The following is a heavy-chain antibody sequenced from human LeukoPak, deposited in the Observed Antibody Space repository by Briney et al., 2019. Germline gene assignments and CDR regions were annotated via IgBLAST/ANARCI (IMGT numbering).Heavy chain of an antibody. V-gene: IGHV3-23*01. CDR3: ARRSVVERAFDY. CDR2: ICGRGGNT. Sequence: GGSLRLSCSASGFIFSNSALSWVRQAPGKGLEWVSLICGRGGNTYYADSVKGRFTISRDNSKNTLYLQMNSLRAEDTAVYYCARRSVVERAFDYWGQGTLVTVSS. CDR1: GFIFSNSA. D-gene: IGHD2-21*01. J-gene: IGHJ4*02.